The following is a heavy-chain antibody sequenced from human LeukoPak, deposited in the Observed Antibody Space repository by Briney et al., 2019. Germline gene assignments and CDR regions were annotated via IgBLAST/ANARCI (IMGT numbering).Heavy chain of an antibody. Sequence: PSETLSPTCSVSGGSISSYYWSWIRQPPGKGLEWIGYIYYSGSTNYNPSLKSRVTISVDTSKNQFSLKLSSVTAADTAVYYCARVYPTYSSGWYDIDYWGQGTLVTVSS. CDR1: GGSISSYY. V-gene: IGHV4-59*01. CDR3: ARVYPTYSSGWYDIDY. D-gene: IGHD6-19*01. CDR2: IYYSGST. J-gene: IGHJ4*02.